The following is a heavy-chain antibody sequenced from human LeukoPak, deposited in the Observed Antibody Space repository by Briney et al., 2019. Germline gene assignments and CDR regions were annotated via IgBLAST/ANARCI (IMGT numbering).Heavy chain of an antibody. V-gene: IGHV3-30*18. J-gene: IGHJ4*02. D-gene: IGHD5-24*01. CDR1: GFTFDEYT. CDR2: ISYDGSNR. CDR3: AKDPHKDAYNYCDY. Sequence: PGGSLRLSCAASGFTFDEYTMHWVRQAPGKGLEWVALISYDGSNRYYVGSVKGRFTISRDNAKNTLYLQMNSLRAEDTAVYYCAKDPHKDAYNYCDYWGQGTLVTVSS.